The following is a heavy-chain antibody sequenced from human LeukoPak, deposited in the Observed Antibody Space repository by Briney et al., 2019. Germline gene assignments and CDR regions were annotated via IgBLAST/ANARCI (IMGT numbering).Heavy chain of an antibody. J-gene: IGHJ4*02. D-gene: IGHD1-26*01. CDR3: AKDGPLVGPYCFDY. V-gene: IGHV3-23*01. CDR2: ISGSGVST. CDR1: GFTFSSNW. Sequence: GGSLRLSCAASGFTFSSNWMHWVRQAPGKGLEWVSAISGSGVSTFYADSVKGRFTISRDNSKNTLYLQMNSLRAEDTAVYYCAKDGPLVGPYCFDYWGQGTLVTVSS.